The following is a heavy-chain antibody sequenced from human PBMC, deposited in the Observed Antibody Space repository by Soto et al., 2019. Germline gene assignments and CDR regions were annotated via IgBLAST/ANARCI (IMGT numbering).Heavy chain of an antibody. CDR2: IYHSGST. D-gene: IGHD3-10*01. CDR3: ASTAGGSVSYYPYYFDY. J-gene: IGHJ4*02. CDR1: GGSISSGGYS. V-gene: IGHV4-30-2*01. Sequence: NLSLTCAVSGGSISSGGYSWSWIRQPPGKGLEWIGYIYHSGSTYYNPSLKSRVTISVDRSKNQFSLKLSSVTAADTAVYYCASTAGGSVSYYPYYFDYWGQGTLVTVSS.